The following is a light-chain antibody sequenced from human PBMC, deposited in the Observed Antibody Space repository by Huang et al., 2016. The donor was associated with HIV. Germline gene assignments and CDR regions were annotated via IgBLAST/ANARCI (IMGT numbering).Light chain of an antibody. CDR1: QSVSNY. CDR2: DAS. V-gene: IGKV3-11*01. J-gene: IGKJ3*01. Sequence: EIVLTQSPDTLSSSPGERATLSCRASQSVSNYLAWYQQKPGQAPRLLIYDASNRATGIPDRFSGSGSGTDFTLTISSLEPEDFAVYYCQHRSDWPPITFGPGTKVDIK. CDR3: QHRSDWPPIT.